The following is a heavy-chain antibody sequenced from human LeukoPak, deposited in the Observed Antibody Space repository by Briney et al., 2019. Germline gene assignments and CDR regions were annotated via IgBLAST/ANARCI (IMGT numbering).Heavy chain of an antibody. J-gene: IGHJ4*02. V-gene: IGHV3-74*01. CDR2: LNSDGSHT. CDR3: TRDFDQPSGN. Sequence: GGSLRLSCAASGFTFSNYWMHWVRQAPGKALVWVSRLNSDGSHTGYADSVKGRFTISRDNAKNTLYLQMNSLRAEDAAVYYCTRDFDQPSGNWGQGTLVTVSS. CDR1: GFTFSNYW. D-gene: IGHD3-9*01.